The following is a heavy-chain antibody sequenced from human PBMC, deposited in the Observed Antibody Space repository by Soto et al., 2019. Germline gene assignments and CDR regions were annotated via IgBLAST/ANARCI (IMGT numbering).Heavy chain of an antibody. CDR2: MNPNSGDT. CDR1: GYTFTSYE. D-gene: IGHD3-10*01. V-gene: IGHV1-8*01. CDR3: ARGELLWFGELRR. J-gene: IGHJ4*02. Sequence: QVQLVQSGAEVKKPGASVKVSCKASGYTFTSYEINWVRQATGQGLEWMGWMNPNSGDTGYAQKVQGRVTMTRNTSISTAYMELSSLRSEDTAVYYWARGELLWFGELRRWGQGTLVTVSS.